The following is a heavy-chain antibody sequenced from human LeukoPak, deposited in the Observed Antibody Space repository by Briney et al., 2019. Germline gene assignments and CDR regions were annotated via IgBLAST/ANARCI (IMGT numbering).Heavy chain of an antibody. CDR1: GLTFSSYW. J-gene: IGHJ4*02. V-gene: IGHV3-7*01. CDR2: IKQDGSEK. Sequence: GGSLRLSCAASGLTFSSYWMSWVRQAPGKGLEWVANIKQDGSEKYYVDSVKGRFTISRDNAKNSLYLQMNSLRAEDTAVYHCARDLGIQLWLPPFDYWGQGTLVTVSS. CDR3: ARDLGIQLWLPPFDY. D-gene: IGHD5-18*01.